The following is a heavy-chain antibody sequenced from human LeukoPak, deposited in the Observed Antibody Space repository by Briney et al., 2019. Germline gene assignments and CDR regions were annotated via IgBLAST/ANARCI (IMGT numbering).Heavy chain of an antibody. CDR2: ISYDGSNK. Sequence: GGSLRLSCAASGFTFSSYGMHWVRQAPGKGLEWVAVISYDGSNKYYADPVKGRFTISRDNSKNTLYLQMNSLRAEDTAVYYCAKGGPTVKGNYFDYWGQGTLVTVSS. V-gene: IGHV3-30*18. D-gene: IGHD4-17*01. CDR1: GFTFSSYG. CDR3: AKGGPTVKGNYFDY. J-gene: IGHJ4*02.